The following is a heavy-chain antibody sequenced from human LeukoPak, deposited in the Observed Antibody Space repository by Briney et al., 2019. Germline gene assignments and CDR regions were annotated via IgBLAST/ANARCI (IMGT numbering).Heavy chain of an antibody. J-gene: IGHJ4*02. CDR1: GFTFSSYG. Sequence: GGSQRLSCAASGFTFSSYGMHWVRQAPGKGLEWVAFILYDGSNKYYADSVKGRFTISRDNSKNTLYLQMNSLRAEDTAVFYCAKGRSGYYPNLFDYWGQGTLVTVSS. V-gene: IGHV3-30*02. CDR3: AKGRSGYYPNLFDY. CDR2: ILYDGSNK. D-gene: IGHD3-3*01.